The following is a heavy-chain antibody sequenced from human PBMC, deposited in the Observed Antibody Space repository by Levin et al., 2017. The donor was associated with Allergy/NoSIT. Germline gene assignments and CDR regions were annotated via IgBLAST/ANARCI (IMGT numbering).Heavy chain of an antibody. CDR1: GGSVSSGSYY. J-gene: IGHJ5*02. Sequence: GSLRLSCTVSGGSVSSGSYYWSWIRQPPGKGLEWIGYIYYSGSTNYNPSLKSRVTISVDTSKNQFSLKLSSVTAADTAVYYCARVGSSSWYGPWGQGTLVTVSS. CDR3: ARVGSSSWYGP. D-gene: IGHD6-13*01. CDR2: IYYSGST. V-gene: IGHV4-61*01.